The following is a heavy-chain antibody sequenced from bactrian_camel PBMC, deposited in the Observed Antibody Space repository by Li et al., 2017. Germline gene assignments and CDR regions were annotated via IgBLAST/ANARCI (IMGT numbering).Heavy chain of an antibody. Sequence: HVQLVESGGGLVQPGGSLRLSCASSGFTLSSYRTYWVRQAPGKGLEWVSAIDVVGSRTFYADSVKGRFTISRDKAKNTLYLQMDSLKTEDTGVYYCAACRSCSGGVCNGDFAYWGQGTQVTVS. V-gene: IGHV3S1*01. D-gene: IGHD2*01. CDR2: IDVVGSRT. CDR3: AACRSCSGGVCNGDFAY. CDR1: GFTLSSYR. J-gene: IGHJ6*01.